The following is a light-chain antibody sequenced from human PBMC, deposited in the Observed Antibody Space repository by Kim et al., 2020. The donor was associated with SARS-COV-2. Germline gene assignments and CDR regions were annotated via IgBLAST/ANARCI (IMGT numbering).Light chain of an antibody. V-gene: IGKV1-27*01. CDR1: QGIHTY. Sequence: SVGDRVTITCPALQGIHTYLAWYQQKPGKVPKLLIYGASALHSGVPSRVSGSGSGTDFTLTISSLQPEDVATYYCQKYNSAPWTFGQGTKVDIK. J-gene: IGKJ1*01. CDR2: GAS. CDR3: QKYNSAPWT.